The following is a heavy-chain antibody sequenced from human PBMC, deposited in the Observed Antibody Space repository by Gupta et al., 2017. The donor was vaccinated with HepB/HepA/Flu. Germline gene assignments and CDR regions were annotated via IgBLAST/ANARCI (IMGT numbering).Heavy chain of an antibody. CDR2: IYHGGST. CDR1: GDSISNSHFY. J-gene: IGHJ6*04. V-gene: IGHV4-39*01. D-gene: IGHD5-24*01. CDR3: ARSNFCSSSSCFFGYNYFVF. Sequence: QVHLEESGPGRGKPSETLSLTCTVSGDSISNSHFYWGWIRQSPGKGLEWIGSIYHGGSTYFNPSLQSRVFISIDTSKNQFSLKVASVTAADTAIYYCARSNFCSSSSCFFGYNYFVFWGNGTTVIVSS.